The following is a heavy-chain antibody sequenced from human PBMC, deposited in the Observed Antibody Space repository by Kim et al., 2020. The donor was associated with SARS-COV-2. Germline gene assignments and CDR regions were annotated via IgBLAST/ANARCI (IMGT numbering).Heavy chain of an antibody. CDR1: GGSFSGYY. J-gene: IGHJ5*01. V-gene: IGHV4-34*01. D-gene: IGHD3-3*01. CDR2: INHSGST. Sequence: SETLSLTCAVYGGSFSGYYWSWIRQPPGKGLEWIGEINHSGSTNYNPSLKSRVTISVDTSKNQFSLKLSSVTAADTAVYYCARGPRITIFGVAKQPMGF. CDR3: ARGPRITIFGVAKQPMGF.